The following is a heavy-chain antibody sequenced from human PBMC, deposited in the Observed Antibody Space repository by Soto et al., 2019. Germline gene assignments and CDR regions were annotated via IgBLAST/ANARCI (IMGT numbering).Heavy chain of an antibody. V-gene: IGHV3-23*01. CDR1: GFSFSSFA. CDR2: IAGIGLNT. CDR3: VKDARIYFDGAGSHGAFDS. Sequence: EVHLLESGGALVQPGGSLRLSCEASGFSFSSFAMSWVRQAPGQGLEWVSAIAGIGLNTYYAASVRGRFTISRENSKSTLFLAMSSLRVEDTAVYYCVKDARIYFDGAGSHGAFDSWGQGSLVTVSS. D-gene: IGHD3-22*01. J-gene: IGHJ4*02.